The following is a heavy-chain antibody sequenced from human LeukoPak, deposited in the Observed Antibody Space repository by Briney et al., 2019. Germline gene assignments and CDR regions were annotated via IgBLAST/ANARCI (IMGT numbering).Heavy chain of an antibody. CDR3: ARDGYYYGSSGYYYVGGYFDY. J-gene: IGHJ4*02. CDR1: GFTFSSYG. Sequence: PGRSLRLSCAASGFTFSSYGMHWVRQAPGKGLEWVAVIWYDGSNKYYADSVKGRFTISRDNSKNTLYLQMNSLRAEDTAVYYCARDGYYYGSSGYYYVGGYFDYWGQGTLVTVSS. CDR2: IWYDGSNK. V-gene: IGHV3-33*01. D-gene: IGHD3-22*01.